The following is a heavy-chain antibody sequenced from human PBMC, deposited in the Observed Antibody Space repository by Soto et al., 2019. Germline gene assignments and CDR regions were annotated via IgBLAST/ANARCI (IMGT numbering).Heavy chain of an antibody. D-gene: IGHD1-26*01. Sequence: EVQLVESGGGLVQPGGSLRLSCAASGYTFSRHWIHWVRQAPGQGPVGVSRISPDGSVTDYADFVEGRFTISRDNAKNTLYLQMSSLRAEDTAVYYCARTRSMSSSGFDIWGQGTMVIVSS. J-gene: IGHJ3*02. CDR1: GYTFSRHW. CDR3: ARTRSMSSSGFDI. CDR2: ISPDGSVT. V-gene: IGHV3-74*01.